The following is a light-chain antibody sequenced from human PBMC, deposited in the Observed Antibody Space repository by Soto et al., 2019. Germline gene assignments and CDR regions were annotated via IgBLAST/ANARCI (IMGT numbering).Light chain of an antibody. CDR1: SSNIGAGYD. V-gene: IGLV1-40*01. CDR3: QSYESSLSGVV. J-gene: IGLJ2*01. Sequence: QSVLTQPPSVSGAPGQRVTISCTGSSSNIGAGYDVHWYQQLPGTAPKLLIYGNSNRPSGVPDRFSGSKSGTSASLAITGLQAEYEADYYCQSYESSLSGVVFGGGTKVTVL. CDR2: GNS.